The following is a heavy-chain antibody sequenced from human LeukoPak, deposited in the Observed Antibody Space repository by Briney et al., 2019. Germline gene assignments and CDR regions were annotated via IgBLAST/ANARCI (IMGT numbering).Heavy chain of an antibody. CDR2: IFYSGST. V-gene: IGHV4-59*01. CDR3: ARVFSYPLRAPFDP. D-gene: IGHD3-3*01. J-gene: IGHJ5*02. Sequence: PSETLSLTCAVYGGSFSGYYWSWIRQPPGKGLEWIGYIFYSGSTNYNPSLKSRVTISVDTSKNQFSLKLCSVTAADTAVYYCARVFSYPLRAPFDPWGQGTLVTVSS. CDR1: GGSFSGYY.